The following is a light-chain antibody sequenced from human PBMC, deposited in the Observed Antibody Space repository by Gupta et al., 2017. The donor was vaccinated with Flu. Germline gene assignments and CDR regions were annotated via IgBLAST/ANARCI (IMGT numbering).Light chain of an antibody. J-gene: IGLJ3*02. Sequence: QSALTPPPLASGSPGQSVTISCTGTSSDVGGYNYVSWYQQHPGKAPRLMIYEVTKRPSGVPDRFSGSKSGNTASLTVSGLQAEDEADYYCSSYAGSNNLVFGGGTKLTVL. CDR3: SSYAGSNNLV. CDR2: EVT. CDR1: SSDVGGYNY. V-gene: IGLV2-8*01.